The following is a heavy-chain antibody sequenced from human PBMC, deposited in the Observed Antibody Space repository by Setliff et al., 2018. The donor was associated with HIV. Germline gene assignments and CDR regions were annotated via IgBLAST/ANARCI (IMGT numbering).Heavy chain of an antibody. Sequence: PSETLSLTCAVYGGSFSGYYWSWIRQPPGKGLEWIGEINHSGSTNYNMSLWSRVTISLDASRNQFSLELISVTAADTAVYYCAMVIGRNDAGDYWGRGTLVTVSS. J-gene: IGHJ4*02. V-gene: IGHV4-34*01. CDR2: INHSGST. D-gene: IGHD1-1*01. CDR3: AMVIGRNDAGDY. CDR1: GGSFSGYY.